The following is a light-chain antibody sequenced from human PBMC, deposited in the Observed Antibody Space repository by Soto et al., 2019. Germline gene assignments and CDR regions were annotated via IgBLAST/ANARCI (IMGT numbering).Light chain of an antibody. CDR3: QQYNNWPPWT. V-gene: IGKV3-11*01. CDR2: DAS. J-gene: IGKJ1*01. CDR1: QSVSSS. Sequence: EIVLTQSPATLSLSPGERATLSCRASQSVSSSLAWYQQKPGQAPRLLLYDASNRATGIPARFSGSGSGTDFTLTISSLQSEDFAVYYCQQYNNWPPWTFGQGTKVDIK.